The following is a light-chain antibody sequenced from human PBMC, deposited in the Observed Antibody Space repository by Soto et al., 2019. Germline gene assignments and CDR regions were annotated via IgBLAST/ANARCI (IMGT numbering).Light chain of an antibody. CDR1: SSDVGAYNS. Sequence: QSALTQPRSVSGSPGQSVTISCTETSSDVGAYNSVSWYQQHPGKAPKLMISDVTKRPSGVPDRFSGSKSGNTASLTISGLQAEDEADYYCCSYAGTPYVFGTGTKLTVL. CDR2: DVT. CDR3: CSYAGTPYV. V-gene: IGLV2-11*01. J-gene: IGLJ1*01.